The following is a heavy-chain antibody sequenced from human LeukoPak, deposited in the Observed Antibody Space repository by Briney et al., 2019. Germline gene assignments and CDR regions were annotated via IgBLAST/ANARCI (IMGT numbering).Heavy chain of an antibody. V-gene: IGHV3-74*01. D-gene: IGHD6-19*01. CDR3: AKDQGASGWGAFDS. J-gene: IGHJ4*02. CDR2: ISIDGSST. Sequence: GGSLRLSCAASGFTFSRYWMHWLRQAPGKGPVWVSRISIDGSSTSYADSVKGRFTISRDNGKNTLYLQMNSLRTEDTALYFCAKDQGASGWGAFDSWGQGTLVTVSS. CDR1: GFTFSRYW.